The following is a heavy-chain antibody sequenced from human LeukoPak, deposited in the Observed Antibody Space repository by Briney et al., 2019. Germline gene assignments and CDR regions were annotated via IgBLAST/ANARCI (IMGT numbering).Heavy chain of an antibody. CDR1: GFTFRNAW. J-gene: IGHJ4*02. D-gene: IGHD4-17*01. CDR2: IKSKTDGGTT. Sequence: GGSLRLSCAASGFTFRNAWMSWVRQAPGKGLEWVGRIKSKTDGGTTDYAAPVKGRFTISRDDSKNTLYLQMNSLKTEDTAVYYCTTVYGDYGGVFDYWGQGTLVTVSS. V-gene: IGHV3-15*01. CDR3: TTVYGDYGGVFDY.